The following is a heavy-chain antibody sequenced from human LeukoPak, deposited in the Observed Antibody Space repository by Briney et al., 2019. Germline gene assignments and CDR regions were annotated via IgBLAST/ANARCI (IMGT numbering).Heavy chain of an antibody. J-gene: IGHJ3*02. CDR2: INHSGST. CDR3: ARVSGITMIVVVPEDGFDI. Sequence: SETLSLTCAVYSGSFSGYYWSWIRQPPGKGLEWIGEINHSGSTNYNPSLKSRVTISVDTSKNQFSLKLSSVTAADTAVYYCARVSGITMIVVVPEDGFDIWGQGTMVTVSS. V-gene: IGHV4-34*01. CDR1: SGSFSGYY. D-gene: IGHD3-22*01.